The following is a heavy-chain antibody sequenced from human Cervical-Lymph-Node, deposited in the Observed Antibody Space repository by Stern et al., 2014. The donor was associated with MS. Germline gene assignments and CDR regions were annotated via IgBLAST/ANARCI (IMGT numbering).Heavy chain of an antibody. CDR2: ISYDGSRQ. Sequence: VQLVQSGGGVVQPGRSLRLSCATSGFTFGRHSMHWVRKAPGKGLEWVAIISYDGSRQPYADSVKGRFTISRSNSNNTRYLQMNSLRVEDTAMYYCARPAAARYFDYWGQGSQVTVSS. CDR1: GFTFGRHS. D-gene: IGHD6-25*01. V-gene: IGHV3-30-3*01. CDR3: ARPAAARYFDY. J-gene: IGHJ4*02.